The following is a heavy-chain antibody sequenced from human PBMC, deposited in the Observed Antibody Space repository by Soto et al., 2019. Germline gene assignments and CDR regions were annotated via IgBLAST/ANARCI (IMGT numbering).Heavy chain of an antibody. CDR1: GGSISSSSYY. CDR2: IYYSGST. D-gene: IGHD3-10*01. CDR3: ARHVGTMVRGVIITPPGSFNWFDP. Sequence: SETLSLTCTVSGGSISSSSYYWGWIRQPPGKGLEWIGSIYYSGSTYYNPSLKSRVTISVDTSKNQFSLKLSSVTAADTAVYYCARHVGTMVRGVIITPPGSFNWFDPWGQGTLVTVSS. V-gene: IGHV4-39*01. J-gene: IGHJ5*02.